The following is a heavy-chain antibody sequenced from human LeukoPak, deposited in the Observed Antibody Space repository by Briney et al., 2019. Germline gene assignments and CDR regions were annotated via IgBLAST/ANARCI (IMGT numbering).Heavy chain of an antibody. J-gene: IGHJ4*02. CDR1: GGPFSGYY. D-gene: IGHD2-15*01. Sequence: SETLSLTCAVYGGPFSGYYWSWIRQPPGKGLEWIGEINHSGSTNYNPSLKSRVTISVDTSKNQFSLKLSSVTAADTAVYYCARDSGGHDYWGQGTLVTVSS. V-gene: IGHV4-34*01. CDR3: ARDSGGHDY. CDR2: INHSGST.